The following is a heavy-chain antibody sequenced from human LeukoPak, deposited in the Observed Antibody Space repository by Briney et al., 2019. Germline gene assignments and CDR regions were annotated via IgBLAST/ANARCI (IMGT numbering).Heavy chain of an antibody. V-gene: IGHV1-46*01. Sequence: ASVKVSCKASGYTFTSYYMHWVRQAPGQGLEWMGIINPSGGSTSYAQKFQGRVTMTRDTSTSTVYMELSSLRSEDTAVYYCACPSGSYQAFDIWGQGTMVTVSS. D-gene: IGHD3-10*01. J-gene: IGHJ3*02. CDR3: ACPSGSYQAFDI. CDR2: INPSGGST. CDR1: GYTFTSYY.